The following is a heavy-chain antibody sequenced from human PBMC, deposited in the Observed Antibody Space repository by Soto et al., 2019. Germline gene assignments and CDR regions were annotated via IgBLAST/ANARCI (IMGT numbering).Heavy chain of an antibody. CDR1: GGTFSSYA. V-gene: IGHV1-18*01. CDR3: ARVPPTGDGEEGDY. D-gene: IGHD7-27*01. J-gene: IGHJ4*02. Sequence: ASVKVSCKASGGTFSSYAISWVRQAPVQGLEWMGWISAYNGNTNYAQKLQGRVTMTTDTSTSTAYMELRSLRSDDTAVYYCARVPPTGDGEEGDYWGQGTLVTVSS. CDR2: ISAYNGNT.